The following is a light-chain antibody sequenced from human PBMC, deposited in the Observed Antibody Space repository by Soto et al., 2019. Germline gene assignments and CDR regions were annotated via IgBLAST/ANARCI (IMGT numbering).Light chain of an antibody. Sequence: DVVMTQTPLSSPVTLGQPASISCRSSESLVHSDGRTDLSWLQQRPGQPPRLLLYLISNRFSGVPDRFSGSGAGTDFTLKISRVEAEDVGVYYCVQLTHFPWTFGQGTKVEIK. CDR3: VQLTHFPWT. CDR1: ESLVHSDGRTD. J-gene: IGKJ1*01. CDR2: LIS. V-gene: IGKV2-24*01.